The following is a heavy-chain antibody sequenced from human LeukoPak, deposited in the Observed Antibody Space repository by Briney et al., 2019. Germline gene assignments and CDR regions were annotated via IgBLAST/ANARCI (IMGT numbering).Heavy chain of an antibody. J-gene: IGHJ6*02. CDR1: GFTVSSNY. V-gene: IGHV3-66*01. D-gene: IGHD3-22*01. CDR3: ATPNDSSGYFDAYYGMDV. Sequence: GGSLRLSCAASGFTVSSNYMSWVRQAPGKGLEWVSVIYSGGSTYYADSVKGRFTISRDNSKNTLYLQMNSLRAEDTAVYYCATPNDSSGYFDAYYGMDVWGQGTTVTVSS. CDR2: IYSGGST.